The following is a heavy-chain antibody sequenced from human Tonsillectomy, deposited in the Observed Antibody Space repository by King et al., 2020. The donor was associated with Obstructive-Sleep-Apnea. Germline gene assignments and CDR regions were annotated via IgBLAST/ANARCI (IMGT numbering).Heavy chain of an antibody. J-gene: IGHJ4*02. D-gene: IGHD6-13*01. CDR3: AHKHPLGVAGADYYFDY. CDR1: GFSLRTGGVA. Sequence: TLKESGPTLVKPTQTLTLTCTFSGFSLRTGGVAVGWIRQPTGKALEWLALIYWDDDKRYITSLKTRLTIIKDTSKNQVVRIMTNMDPVDTATYYCAHKHPLGVAGADYYFDYWGQGTQVTVSP. CDR2: IYWDDDK. V-gene: IGHV2-5*02.